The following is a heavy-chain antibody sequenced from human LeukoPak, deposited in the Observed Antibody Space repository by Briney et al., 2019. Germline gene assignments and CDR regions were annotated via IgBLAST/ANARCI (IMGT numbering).Heavy chain of an antibody. CDR1: GITFSSYA. D-gene: IGHD3-9*01. V-gene: IGHV3-23*01. Sequence: GGSLRLSCAASGITFSSYAMSRVRPAPRKGLEWVSAISGSGGSTYYADSVKGRFTISRDNSKNTLYLQMNSLRAEDTAVYYCAKAVSGFYFDGLGDYWGQGTLVTVSS. CDR2: ISGSGGST. J-gene: IGHJ4*02. CDR3: AKAVSGFYFDGLGDY.